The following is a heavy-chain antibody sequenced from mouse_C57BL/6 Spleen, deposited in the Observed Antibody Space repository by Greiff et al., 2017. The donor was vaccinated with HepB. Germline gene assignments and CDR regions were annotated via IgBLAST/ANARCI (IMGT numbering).Heavy chain of an antibody. J-gene: IGHJ4*01. CDR1: GFSLTSYG. CDR2: IWSGGST. CDR3: ARGEWLLRGMDY. D-gene: IGHD2-3*01. Sequence: VKLMESGPGLVQPSQSLSITCTVSGFSLTSYGVHWVRQSPGKGLEWLGVIWSGGSTDYNAAFISRLSISKDNSKSQVFFKMNSLQADDTAIYYCARGEWLLRGMDYWGQGTSVTVSS. V-gene: IGHV2-2*01.